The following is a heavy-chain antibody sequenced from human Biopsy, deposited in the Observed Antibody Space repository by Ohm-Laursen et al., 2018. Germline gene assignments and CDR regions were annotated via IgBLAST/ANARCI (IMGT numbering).Heavy chain of an antibody. J-gene: IGHJ2*01. V-gene: IGHV4-59*08. Sequence: SETLSLTCAVSGGFISSYYWSWIRQPPGKGLEWIGYIYYTGSTNYNPSLKSRVTISVDTSMTHLSLRLTSVTAADTAVYYCARHAPSYSGSYWRYFDLWGRGTLVTVSS. CDR1: GGFISSYY. CDR2: IYYTGST. D-gene: IGHD1-26*01. CDR3: ARHAPSYSGSYWRYFDL.